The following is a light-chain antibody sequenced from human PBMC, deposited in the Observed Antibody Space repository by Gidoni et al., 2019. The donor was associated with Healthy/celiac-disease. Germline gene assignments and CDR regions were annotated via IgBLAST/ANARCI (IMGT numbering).Light chain of an antibody. CDR1: QSVSSSY. V-gene: IGKV3-20*01. J-gene: IGKJ1*01. Sequence: EIVLTQSPGTLSLSPGERATLSCRASQSVSSSYLAWYQQKPGQAPRLLIYGASSRAPGIPDRFSGSGSGTDFTLTISRLEPEDFAVYYCQQYGSSLTWTFGQGTKVEIE. CDR3: QQYGSSLTWT. CDR2: GAS.